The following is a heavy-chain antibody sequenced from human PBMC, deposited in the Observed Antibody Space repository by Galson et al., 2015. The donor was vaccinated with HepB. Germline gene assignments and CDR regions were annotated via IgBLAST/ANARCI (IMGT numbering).Heavy chain of an antibody. CDR3: ARGYDKNWFDP. J-gene: IGHJ5*02. Sequence: SCKASGYTFTGYFIHWMRQAPGQGLEWMGRINPNSGGTDYGQSFQGRVTMTRDTSISTAYMEVSSLRSDDTGVYYCARGYDKNWFDPWGQGTLVTVSS. D-gene: IGHD1-1*01. V-gene: IGHV1-2*05. CDR2: INPNSGGT. CDR1: GYTFTGYF.